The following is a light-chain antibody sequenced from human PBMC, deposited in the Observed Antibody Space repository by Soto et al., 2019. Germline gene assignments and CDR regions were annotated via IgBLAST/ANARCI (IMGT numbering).Light chain of an antibody. Sequence: DIQMTQSPSYLSASVGDRVTITCRASQGISTYLNWYQQKPGKAPKLLIYAASSLQSGVPSRFSGSGSETDFTLTISSLQPEDFATYYCQQSYSTTITFGQGTRLEIK. CDR2: AAS. J-gene: IGKJ5*01. CDR3: QQSYSTTIT. V-gene: IGKV1-39*01. CDR1: QGISTY.